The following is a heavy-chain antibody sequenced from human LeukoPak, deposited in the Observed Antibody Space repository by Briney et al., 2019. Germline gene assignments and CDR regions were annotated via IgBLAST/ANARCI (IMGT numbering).Heavy chain of an antibody. V-gene: IGHV1-24*01. CDR1: GYTLTELS. J-gene: IGHJ6*02. Sequence: ASVKVSCKVSGYTLTELSMHWVRQALGKGLEWMGGFDPEDGETIYAQKFQGRVTMTEDTSTDTAYMELSSLRSEDTAVYYCATGYCSGGSCYPNRYYYGMDVWGQGTTVTVSS. CDR2: FDPEDGET. CDR3: ATGYCSGGSCYPNRYYYGMDV. D-gene: IGHD2-15*01.